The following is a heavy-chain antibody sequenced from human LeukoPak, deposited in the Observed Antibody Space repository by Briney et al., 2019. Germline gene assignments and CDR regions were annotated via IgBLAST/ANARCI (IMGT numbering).Heavy chain of an antibody. CDR1: GFTFSDYY. D-gene: IGHD2-15*01. J-gene: IGHJ4*02. V-gene: IGHV3-11*01. Sequence: NAGGSLRLSCVASGFTFSDYYMSWIRQAPGKGLEWVSYISSSGSTIYYADSVKGRFTISRDNAKNSLYLQTNSLRAEDTAVYYCARGGGYCSGGSCYPYYFDYWGQGTLVTVSS. CDR2: ISSSGSTI. CDR3: ARGGGYCSGGSCYPYYFDY.